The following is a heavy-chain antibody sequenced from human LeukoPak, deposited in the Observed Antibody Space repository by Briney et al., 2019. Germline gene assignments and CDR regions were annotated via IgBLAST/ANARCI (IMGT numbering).Heavy chain of an antibody. CDR3: ARVLRSSGWPGLFDY. CDR1: GGSISSGDYY. J-gene: IGHJ4*02. V-gene: IGHV4-30-4*08. CDR2: IYYSGST. D-gene: IGHD6-19*01. Sequence: TSQTLSLTRTVSGGSISSGDYYWSWIRQPPGKGLEWIGYIYYSGSTYYNPSLKSRVTISVDTSKDQFSLKLSSVTAADTAVYYCARVLRSSGWPGLFDYWGQGTLVTVSS.